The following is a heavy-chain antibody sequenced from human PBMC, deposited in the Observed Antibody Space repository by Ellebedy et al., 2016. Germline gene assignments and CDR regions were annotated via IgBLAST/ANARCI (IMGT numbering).Heavy chain of an antibody. CDR1: GYTFSNYG. D-gene: IGHD5-12*01. CDR3: ARGSAVATITGYYYYGMDV. CDR2: ISAYNGNT. J-gene: IGHJ6*02. Sequence: ASVKVSXXASGYTFSNYGITWVRQAPGQGLEWMGWISAYNGNTNYAQKLQGRVTMTTDTSTSTAYMELRSLRSDDTAMYYCARGSAVATITGYYYYGMDVWGQGTTVTVSS. V-gene: IGHV1-18*01.